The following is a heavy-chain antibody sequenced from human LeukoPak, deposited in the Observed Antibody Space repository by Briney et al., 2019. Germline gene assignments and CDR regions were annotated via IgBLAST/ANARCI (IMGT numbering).Heavy chain of an antibody. CDR1: GFTFSTCW. Sequence: PGGSLRLSCAASGFTFSTCWMYWVRQAPGKGLEWVANIKQDGSHKYYVDSVKGRFTISRDNAKNSLYLQMNSLRVEDTAVYYCVREEGYWGQGTLVTVSS. J-gene: IGHJ4*02. CDR2: IKQDGSHK. CDR3: VREEGY. V-gene: IGHV3-7*01.